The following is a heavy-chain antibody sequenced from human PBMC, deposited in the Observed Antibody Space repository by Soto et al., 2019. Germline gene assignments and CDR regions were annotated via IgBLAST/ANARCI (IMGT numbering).Heavy chain of an antibody. D-gene: IGHD3-3*02. CDR3: AKLAGHCFDQ. Sequence: PGGSLRLSCAASGFTFSSSAMSWVRQAPGKGLEWVSSITGSGDSTYYAESVKGRFTISRDNSKNTLFLQMNSLKAEDTAAYYWAKLAGHCFDQWGQGTLVTVS. CDR1: GFTFSSSA. V-gene: IGHV3-23*01. J-gene: IGHJ4*02. CDR2: ITGSGDST.